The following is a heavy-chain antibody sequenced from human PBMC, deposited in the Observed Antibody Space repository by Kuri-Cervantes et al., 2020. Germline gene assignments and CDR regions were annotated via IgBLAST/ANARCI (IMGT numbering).Heavy chain of an antibody. Sequence: ASVKVSCKASGYTFTSYYMHWVRQAPGQGPEWMGWISAYNGDTNYAQKLQGRVTMTTDTSTSTAYMELRSLRSDDAAVYYCARDLEAAPGINLTDYWGQGTLVTVSS. CDR2: ISAYNGDT. D-gene: IGHD6-13*01. V-gene: IGHV1-18*04. CDR1: GYTFTSYY. J-gene: IGHJ4*02. CDR3: ARDLEAAPGINLTDY.